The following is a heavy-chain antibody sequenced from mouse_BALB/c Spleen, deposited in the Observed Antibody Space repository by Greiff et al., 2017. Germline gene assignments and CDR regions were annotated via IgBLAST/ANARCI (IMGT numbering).Heavy chain of an antibody. J-gene: IGHJ4*01. D-gene: IGHD3-2*01. V-gene: IGHV1-9*01. CDR2: ILPGSGST. Sequence: QVQLQQSGAELMKPGASVKISCKATGYTFSSYWIEWVKQRPGHGLEWIGEILPGSGSTNYNEKFKGKATFTADTSSNTAYMQLSSLTSEDSAVYYCASHDSSGYVDYYAMDYWGQGTSVTVSS. CDR1: GYTFSSYW. CDR3: ASHDSSGYVDYYAMDY.